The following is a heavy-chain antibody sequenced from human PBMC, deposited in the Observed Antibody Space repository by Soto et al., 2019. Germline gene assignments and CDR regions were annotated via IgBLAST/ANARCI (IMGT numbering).Heavy chain of an antibody. J-gene: IGHJ5*02. Sequence: QITLKESGPTLVKPTQTLTLTCTFSGFSLSTRGVGVGWIRQPPGKALEWLALIYWDDDKRYSPSLKSRLTITQDSSKNQVVLIKNNMDPVDTATYYCAHSIVVVGAADCIPLFDPRGQGTLVTVSS. D-gene: IGHD2-15*01. CDR2: IYWDDDK. CDR1: GFSLSTRGVG. CDR3: AHSIVVVGAADCIPLFDP. V-gene: IGHV2-5*02.